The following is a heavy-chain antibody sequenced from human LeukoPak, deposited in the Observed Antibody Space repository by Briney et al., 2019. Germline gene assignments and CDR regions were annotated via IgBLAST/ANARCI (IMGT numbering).Heavy chain of an antibody. CDR1: GYTFTGYY. Sequence: SVKVSCKASGYTFTGYYMHWVRQAPGQGLEWMGRIIPILGIANYAQKFQGRVTITADKSTSTAYMELSSLRSEDTAVYYCARDGRGITMIVVNMGSYFDYWGQGTLVTVSS. V-gene: IGHV1-69*04. CDR3: ARDGRGITMIVVNMGSYFDY. D-gene: IGHD3-22*01. CDR2: IIPILGIA. J-gene: IGHJ4*02.